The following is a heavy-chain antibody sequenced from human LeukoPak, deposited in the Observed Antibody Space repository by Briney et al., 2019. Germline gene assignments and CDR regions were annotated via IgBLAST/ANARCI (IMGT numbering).Heavy chain of an antibody. CDR1: GFSFSTSG. V-gene: IGHV3-30*02. CDR2: IQSDGGNE. CDR3: ARDSVDTAMVFDY. Sequence: GGSLRLSCAASGFSFSTSGMHWIRQAPGKGLEWVAFIQSDGGNEYYADSVKGRFTISRDNSKNTLYLQMNSLRAEDTAVYYCARDSVDTAMVFDYWGQGTLVTVSS. J-gene: IGHJ4*02. D-gene: IGHD5-18*01.